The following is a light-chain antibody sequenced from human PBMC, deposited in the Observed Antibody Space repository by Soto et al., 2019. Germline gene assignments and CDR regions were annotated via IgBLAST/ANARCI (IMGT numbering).Light chain of an antibody. CDR2: DVS. CDR3: CSYAGNKTVV. Sequence: QSALTQPRSVSGSPGQSVTISCTGTSSDVGGYIYVSWYQQYPAKAPKVMIYDVSRRPSGVPDRFSGSKSGSTASLAISGLQAEDEAVYYCCSYAGNKTVVFGGGTQLTV. CDR1: SSDVGGYIY. V-gene: IGLV2-11*01. J-gene: IGLJ3*02.